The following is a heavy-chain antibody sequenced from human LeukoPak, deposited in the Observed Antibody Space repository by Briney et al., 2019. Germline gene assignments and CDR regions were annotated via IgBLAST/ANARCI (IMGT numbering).Heavy chain of an antibody. CDR1: AFTLSSHY. CDR2: IKQDGSEK. J-gene: IGHJ5*02. V-gene: IGHV3-7*01. D-gene: IGHD6-19*01. CDR3: ARVQVAGKGDWFDP. Sequence: PGGSLRLSCAASAFTLSSHYMSWVRQAPGKGLEWVANIKQDGSEKYYVDSVKGRFTISRDNAKNSLYLQMNSLRAEDTAVYYCARVQVAGKGDWFDPWGQGTLVTVSS.